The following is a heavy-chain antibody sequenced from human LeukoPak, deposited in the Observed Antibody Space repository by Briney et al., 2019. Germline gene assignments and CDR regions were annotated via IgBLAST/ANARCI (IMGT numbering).Heavy chain of an antibody. CDR1: GYTFTSHS. V-gene: IGHV1-2*02. Sequence: ASVKVSCKASGYTFTSHSINWVRQAPGQGLEWMGWINPNSGGTNYAQKFQGRVTMTRDTSISTAYMELSRLRSDDTAVYYCARDGSDYGDYDDAFDIWGQGTMVTVSS. D-gene: IGHD4-17*01. J-gene: IGHJ3*02. CDR2: INPNSGGT. CDR3: ARDGSDYGDYDDAFDI.